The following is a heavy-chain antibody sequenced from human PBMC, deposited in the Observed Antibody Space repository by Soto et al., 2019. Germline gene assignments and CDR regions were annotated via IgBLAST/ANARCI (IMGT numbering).Heavy chain of an antibody. D-gene: IGHD5-18*01. Sequence: SETLSLTCTVSGGSISNGGYYWSWIRQHPGKGLEWIGYIHHSGTTYYNAPLKSRVTMSVDTSKNQFSLRLSSVTAADTAIYYCARGWIQQKYYLDYWGQGTLVTVSS. CDR1: GGSISNGGYY. J-gene: IGHJ4*02. V-gene: IGHV4-31*03. CDR2: IHHSGTT. CDR3: ARGWIQQKYYLDY.